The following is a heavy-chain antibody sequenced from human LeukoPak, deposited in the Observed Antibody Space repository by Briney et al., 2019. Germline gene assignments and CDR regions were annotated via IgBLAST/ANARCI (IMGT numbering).Heavy chain of an antibody. CDR2: IHNSGRT. CDR1: GGSISSYY. Sequence: SETLSLTCTLSGGSISSYYWSWIRHPPGKGLEWLAYIHNSGRTNYNPSLKSRLTISLDTSRTQFSLTVKSVIAADTAVYYCARHCPYDNAGFQDDFDIWGQGTMVTVSS. V-gene: IGHV4-59*08. CDR3: ARHCPYDNAGFQDDFDI. D-gene: IGHD3-22*01. J-gene: IGHJ3*02.